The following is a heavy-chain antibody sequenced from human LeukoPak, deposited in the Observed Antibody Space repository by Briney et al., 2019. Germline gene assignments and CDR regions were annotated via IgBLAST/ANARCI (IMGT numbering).Heavy chain of an antibody. CDR1: GFTFSSYA. Sequence: PGRFLRLSCAASGFTFSSYAMHWVRQAPGKGLEWVAVISYDGSNKYYADSVKGRFTISRDNSKNTLYLQMNSLRAEDTAVYYCARDRSMTTARTFDYWGQGTLVTVSS. CDR2: ISYDGSNK. V-gene: IGHV3-30*01. D-gene: IGHD4-11*01. CDR3: ARDRSMTTARTFDY. J-gene: IGHJ4*02.